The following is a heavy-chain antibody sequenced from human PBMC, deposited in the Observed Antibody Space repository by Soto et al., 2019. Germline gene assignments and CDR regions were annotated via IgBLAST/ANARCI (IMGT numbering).Heavy chain of an antibody. V-gene: IGHV4-34*01. CDR1: GGSFSGYY. CDR2: INHSGST. Sequence: SETLSLTCAVYGGSFSGYYWSWIRQPPGKGLEWIGEINHSGSTNYNPSLKSRVTISVDTSKNQFSLKLSSVTAADTAVYYCACRYSGSYWGHIDYWGQGTLVTVSS. D-gene: IGHD1-26*01. J-gene: IGHJ4*02. CDR3: ACRYSGSYWGHIDY.